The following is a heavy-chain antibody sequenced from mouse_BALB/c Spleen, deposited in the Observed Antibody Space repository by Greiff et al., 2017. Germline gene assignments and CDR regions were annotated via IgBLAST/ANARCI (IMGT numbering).Heavy chain of an antibody. CDR1: GFTFSSYG. V-gene: IGHV5-6*01. CDR2: ISSGGSYT. Sequence: EVQLVESGGDLVKPGGSLKLSCAASGFTFSSYGMSWVRQTPDKRLEWVATISSGGSYTYYPDSVKGRFTISRDNAKNTLYLQMSSLKSEDTAMYYCARHVGWLAYWGQGTLVTVSA. J-gene: IGHJ3*01. CDR3: ARHVGWLAY.